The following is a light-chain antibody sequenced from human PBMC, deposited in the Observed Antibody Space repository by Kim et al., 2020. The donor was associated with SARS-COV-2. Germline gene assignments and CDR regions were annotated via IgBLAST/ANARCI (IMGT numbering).Light chain of an antibody. CDR1: HGISNY. J-gene: IGKJ4*01. V-gene: IGKV1-9*01. CDR2: SAY. Sequence: SVGDRVPITCRASHGISNYLAWYQQKPGLASKVLIFSAYSLQSGVPQRFSGSGSGTDFTLTISSLQTEDFATYYCQKLNDYPLNSGGGTKVDIK. CDR3: QKLNDYPLN.